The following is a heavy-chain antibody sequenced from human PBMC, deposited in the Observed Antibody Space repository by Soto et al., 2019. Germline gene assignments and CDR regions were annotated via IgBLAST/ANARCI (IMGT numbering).Heavy chain of an antibody. CDR2: ISGSGGST. CDR3: AKAADIVVVPAAEMSFDI. Sequence: GGSLRLSCAASGFTFSSYAMSWVRQAPGKGLEWVSAISGSGGSTYYADSVKGRFTISRDNSKNTLYLQMNSLRAEDTAVYYCAKAADIVVVPAAEMSFDIWGQGTMVTVSS. CDR1: GFTFSSYA. J-gene: IGHJ3*02. D-gene: IGHD2-2*01. V-gene: IGHV3-23*01.